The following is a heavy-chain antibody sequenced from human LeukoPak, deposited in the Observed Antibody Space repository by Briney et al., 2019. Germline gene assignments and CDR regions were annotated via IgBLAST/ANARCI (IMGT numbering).Heavy chain of an antibody. CDR1: GFTFSSYW. D-gene: IGHD2-2*01. CDR3: ARDGVIVVVPADTHDAFDI. CDR2: IKQDGSEK. Sequence: GGSLRLSCAASGFTFSSYWMSWVRQAPGKGLEWVANIKQDGSEKYYVDSVKGRFTISRDNAKNSLYLQMNSLRAEDTAVYYCARDGVIVVVPADTHDAFDIWGQGTMVTVSS. V-gene: IGHV3-7*01. J-gene: IGHJ3*02.